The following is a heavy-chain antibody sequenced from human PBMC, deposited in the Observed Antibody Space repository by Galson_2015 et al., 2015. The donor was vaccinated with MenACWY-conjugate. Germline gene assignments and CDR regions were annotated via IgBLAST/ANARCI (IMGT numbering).Heavy chain of an antibody. Sequence: SLRLSCAASGFTFSDYYMSWIRQAPGKGLEWVSYISSSSSYTNYADSVKGRFTISRDNAKNSLYLQMNSLRAEDTAVYYCARNPRPSRNIAVAGTPIDYWGQGTLVAVSS. CDR1: GFTFSDYY. J-gene: IGHJ4*02. V-gene: IGHV3-11*03. CDR2: ISSSSSYT. CDR3: ARNPRPSRNIAVAGTPIDY. D-gene: IGHD6-19*01.